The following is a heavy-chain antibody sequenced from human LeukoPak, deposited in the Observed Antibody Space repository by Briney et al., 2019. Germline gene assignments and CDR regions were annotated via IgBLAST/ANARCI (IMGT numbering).Heavy chain of an antibody. Sequence: EPLKIPCKGPGYSVTSYWIGSVRQMPGKGLEWTGSIYPADSDTGASPSFQGQVTISPDKSISTAYLQCSSLKPSAPAIHYCGGQNYVGPQTDYWGQGTLVTVSS. J-gene: IGHJ4*02. CDR3: GGQNYVGPQTDY. CDR2: IYPADSDT. V-gene: IGHV5-51*01. CDR1: GYSVTSYW. D-gene: IGHD3-10*02.